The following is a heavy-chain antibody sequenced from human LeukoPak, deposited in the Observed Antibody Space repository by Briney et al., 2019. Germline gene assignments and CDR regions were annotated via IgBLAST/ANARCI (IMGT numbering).Heavy chain of an antibody. J-gene: IGHJ4*02. CDR1: GYTFTGYN. CDR2: INPNSGGT. D-gene: IGHD3-10*01. CDR3: ARPNVLLWFGEFSPYYFDY. V-gene: IGHV1-2*02. Sequence: ASVKVSCKASGYTFTGYNMHWVRQAPGQGLEWMGWINPNSGGTNYAQKFQGRVTMTRDTSISTAYMEMSRLRSDDTAVYYCARPNVLLWFGEFSPYYFDYWGQGTLVTVSS.